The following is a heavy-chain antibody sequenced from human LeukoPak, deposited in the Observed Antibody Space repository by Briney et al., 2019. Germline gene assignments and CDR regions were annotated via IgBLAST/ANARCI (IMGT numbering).Heavy chain of an antibody. Sequence: GGSLRLSCAASGFTFSSYEMNWVRQAPGKGLEWVSYISSSGSTIYYADSVKGRFTISRDNAKNSLYLQMNSLRAEDTAVYYCARDKYSSSWHGIYYYYYYMDVWGKGTTVTVSS. D-gene: IGHD6-13*01. CDR1: GFTFSSYE. CDR2: ISSSGSTI. J-gene: IGHJ6*03. CDR3: ARDKYSSSWHGIYYYYYYMDV. V-gene: IGHV3-48*03.